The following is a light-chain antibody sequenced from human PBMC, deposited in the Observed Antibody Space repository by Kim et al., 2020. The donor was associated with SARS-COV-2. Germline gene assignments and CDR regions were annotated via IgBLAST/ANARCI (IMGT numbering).Light chain of an antibody. CDR2: GNS. Sequence: QRVTVSCTGGSSNIGAGYNVHWYQQLPGTAPKLLIYGNSNRPLGVPDRFSGSNSGTSASLTITGLLAEDEADYYCQSFDSRLTGWAFGGGTKVTVL. CDR1: SSNIGAGYN. J-gene: IGLJ3*02. CDR3: QSFDSRLTGWA. V-gene: IGLV1-40*01.